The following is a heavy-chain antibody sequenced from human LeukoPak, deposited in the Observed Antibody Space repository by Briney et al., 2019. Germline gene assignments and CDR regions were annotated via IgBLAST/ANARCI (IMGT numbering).Heavy chain of an antibody. D-gene: IGHD2-15*01. V-gene: IGHV4-59*13. J-gene: IGHJ6*03. Sequence: SETLSLTCTVSGVSITTYYWSWIRQPPGKGLEWIGYIYHSGSTNYNPSLKSRVTISVDTSKNQFSLKLSSVTAADTAVYYCARSVEGYCRGGSCYSYSYYMDVWGKGTTVTVSS. CDR1: GVSITTYY. CDR2: IYHSGST. CDR3: ARSVEGYCRGGSCYSYSYYMDV.